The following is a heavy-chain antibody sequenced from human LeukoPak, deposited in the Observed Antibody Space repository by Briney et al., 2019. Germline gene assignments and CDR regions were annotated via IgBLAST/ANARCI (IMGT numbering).Heavy chain of an antibody. CDR1: GFTFSSYG. J-gene: IGHJ4*02. Sequence: PGGSLRLSCAASGFTFSSYGMHWVRQAPGKGLEWVAVIWYDGSNKYYADSVKGRFTISRDNSKNTLYLQMNSLRAEDTAVYYCAREYSSSWYRGYYFDHWGQGTLVTVSS. D-gene: IGHD6-13*01. V-gene: IGHV3-33*01. CDR3: AREYSSSWYRGYYFDH. CDR2: IWYDGSNK.